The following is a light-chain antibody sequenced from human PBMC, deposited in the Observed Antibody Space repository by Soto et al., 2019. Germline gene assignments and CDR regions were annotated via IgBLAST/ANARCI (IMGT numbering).Light chain of an antibody. Sequence: IQMTQSPSTLSASVGDRVTITCRASQSISSWLAWYQQKPGKAPKLLIYKASSLESGVPSRFSCSGSGTEFTLTISSMQPEDVATYYCQQYNSYSWTFGQGTKVEIK. CDR2: KAS. J-gene: IGKJ1*01. V-gene: IGKV1-5*03. CDR3: QQYNSYSWT. CDR1: QSISSW.